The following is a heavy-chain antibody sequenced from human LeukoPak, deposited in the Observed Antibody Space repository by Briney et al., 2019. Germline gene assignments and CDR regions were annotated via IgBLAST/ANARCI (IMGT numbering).Heavy chain of an antibody. CDR3: AGTDYYDSSGFDY. D-gene: IGHD3-22*01. Sequence: GGSVRLSCAASGFTFSSYGMHWIRQAPGKGLEWVAVISYDGSNKYYADSVKGRFTISRDNSKNTLYLQMNSLRAEDTAVYYCAGTDYYDSSGFDYWGQGTLVTVSS. J-gene: IGHJ4*02. CDR1: GFTFSSYG. V-gene: IGHV3-30*03. CDR2: ISYDGSNK.